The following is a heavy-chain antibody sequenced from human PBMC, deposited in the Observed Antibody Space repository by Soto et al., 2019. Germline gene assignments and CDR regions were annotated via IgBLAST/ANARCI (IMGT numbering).Heavy chain of an antibody. J-gene: IGHJ4*02. CDR1: CGSISSSSYY. V-gene: IGHV4-39*01. CDR2: IYYSGST. Sequence: SETLSLTCTVSCGSISSSSYYWGWIRQPPGKGLEWIGSIYYSGSTYYNPSLKSRVTISVDTSKNQFSLKLSSVTAADTAVYYCARQSLRITMVRGVSGPSVAPDYWGQGTLVTVSS. CDR3: ARQSLRITMVRGVSGPSVAPDY. D-gene: IGHD3-10*01.